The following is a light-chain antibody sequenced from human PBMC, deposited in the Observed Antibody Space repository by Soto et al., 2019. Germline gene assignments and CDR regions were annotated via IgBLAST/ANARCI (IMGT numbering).Light chain of an antibody. Sequence: EIVLTQSPGTLSLSPGERATLSSRSSQSVSSNYLAWYQQKPGQAPRLLIYDASSRATGIPDRFSGSGSGTDFTLTISRLEPEDFAVYYCQQYGSSPSTFGQGTKVEIK. CDR3: QQYGSSPST. J-gene: IGKJ1*01. V-gene: IGKV3-20*01. CDR2: DAS. CDR1: QSVSSNY.